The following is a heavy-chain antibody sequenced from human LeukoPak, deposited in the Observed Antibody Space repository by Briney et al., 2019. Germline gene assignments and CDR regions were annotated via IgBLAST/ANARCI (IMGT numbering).Heavy chain of an antibody. Sequence: GGSLRLSCAASGFTFSSYSMNCVRQAPGKGLEWVSSISSSSSYIYYADSVKGRFTISRDNAKNSLYLQMNSLRAEDTAVYYCARDRISSGSYYYYYYMDVWGKGTTVTVSS. J-gene: IGHJ6*03. CDR2: ISSSSSYI. CDR1: GFTFSSYS. V-gene: IGHV3-21*01. CDR3: ARDRISSGSYYYYYYMDV. D-gene: IGHD1-26*01.